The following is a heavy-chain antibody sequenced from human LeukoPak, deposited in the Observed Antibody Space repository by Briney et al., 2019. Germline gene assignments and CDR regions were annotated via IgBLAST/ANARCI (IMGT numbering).Heavy chain of an antibody. CDR2: INPSGGST. CDR1: GYTFTSYY. V-gene: IGHV1-46*01. Sequence: ASVKVSCKASGYTFTSYYMHWVRQAPGQGLEWMGIINPSGGSTSYAQKSQGRVTMTRDTSTSTVYMELSSLRSEDTAVYYCAREKGVEMATMDFDYWGQGTLVTVSS. J-gene: IGHJ4*02. CDR3: AREKGVEMATMDFDY. D-gene: IGHD5-24*01.